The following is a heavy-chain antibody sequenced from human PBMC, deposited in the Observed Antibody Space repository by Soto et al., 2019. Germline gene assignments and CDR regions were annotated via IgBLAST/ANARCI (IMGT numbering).Heavy chain of an antibody. CDR3: AKDREQWGAFDI. D-gene: IGHD2-8*01. V-gene: IGHV3-30*18. Sequence: QVQLVESGGGVVQPGRSLRLSCAASGFTFSSYGMHWVRQAPGKGLEWVAVISYDGSNKYYADSVKGRFTISRDNSKNTLYLRMNSLRAEDTAIYYCAKDREQWGAFDIWGQGTMVTVSS. CDR1: GFTFSSYG. J-gene: IGHJ3*02. CDR2: ISYDGSNK.